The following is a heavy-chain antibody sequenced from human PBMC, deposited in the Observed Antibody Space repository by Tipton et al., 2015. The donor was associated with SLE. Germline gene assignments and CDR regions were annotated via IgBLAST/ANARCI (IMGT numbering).Heavy chain of an antibody. CDR3: ATDLGAGGYFDY. CDR1: GYTLTGFS. J-gene: IGHJ4*02. V-gene: IGHV1-24*01. CDR2: FGPENGER. Sequence: QLVQSGAEVKKPGASVKVSCKVPGYTLTGFSIHWVRQAPGKGLEWMGGFGPENGERIYVQKFQGRVSMTEDTSTDTAYMEVSSLRSEDSAVYYCATDLGAGGYFDYWGQGTLVTVSS. D-gene: IGHD6-13*01.